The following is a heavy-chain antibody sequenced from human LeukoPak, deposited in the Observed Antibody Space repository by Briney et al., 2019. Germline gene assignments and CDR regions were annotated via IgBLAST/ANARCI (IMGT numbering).Heavy chain of an antibody. CDR3: ARGGSSGSFDY. J-gene: IGHJ4*02. V-gene: IGHV3-30*04. CDR2: ISYDGTTN. CDR1: RFTFSTYT. D-gene: IGHD6-19*01. Sequence: PGGSLRLSCAASRFTFSTYTMHWVRQAPGKGLEWVAVISYDGTTNYYADSVKGRFTISRDNSKNTLYLQMNNLRPEDTAVYFCARGGSSGSFDYWGQGTLVTVSS.